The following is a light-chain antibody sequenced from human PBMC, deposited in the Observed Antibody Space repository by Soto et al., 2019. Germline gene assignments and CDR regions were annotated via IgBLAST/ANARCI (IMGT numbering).Light chain of an antibody. CDR1: QSISSY. J-gene: IGKJ4*01. Sequence: DIQMTQSPSPLSASVGDRVTITFRASQSISSYLNWYQQKPGKAPKLLIYAASSLQSGVPSRFSGSGSGTDFTLTISSLQPEDFATYYCQQSYSTPIFGGGTKVDI. V-gene: IGKV1-39*01. CDR3: QQSYSTPI. CDR2: AAS.